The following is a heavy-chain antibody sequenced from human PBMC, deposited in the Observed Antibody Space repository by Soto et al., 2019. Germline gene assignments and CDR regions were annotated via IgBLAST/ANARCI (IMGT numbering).Heavy chain of an antibody. J-gene: IGHJ5*01. Sequence: SETLSLTXTVSGGSITSGDYYWSWIRQRPGKGLQWIGYIYFSGSTYYHPSLKSRVTISLDTSKNQFSLNLRSVTAADTAVYYCTRDSSGDYGWFDSWGQGTVVTVSS. CDR1: GGSITSGDYY. CDR3: TRDSSGDYGWFDS. CDR2: IYFSGST. D-gene: IGHD4-17*01. V-gene: IGHV4-31*02.